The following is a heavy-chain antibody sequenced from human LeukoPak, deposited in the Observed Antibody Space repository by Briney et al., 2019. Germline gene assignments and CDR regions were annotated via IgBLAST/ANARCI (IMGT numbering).Heavy chain of an antibody. CDR2: ISSNGGST. CDR3: VKGPTITIVRGVIHPFDY. J-gene: IGHJ4*02. D-gene: IGHD3-10*01. CDR1: GFTFSSYA. Sequence: GGSLRLSCSASGFTFSSYAMHWVRQAPGKGLEYVSAISSNGGSTYYADSVKGRFTISRDNSKNTLYLQMSSLRAEDTAVYYCVKGPTITIVRGVIHPFDYWGQGTLVTVSS. V-gene: IGHV3-64D*06.